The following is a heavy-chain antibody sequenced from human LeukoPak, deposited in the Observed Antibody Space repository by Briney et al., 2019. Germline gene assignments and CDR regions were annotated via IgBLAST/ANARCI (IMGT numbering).Heavy chain of an antibody. D-gene: IGHD2/OR15-2a*01. J-gene: IGHJ6*03. Sequence: GGSLRLSCAASGFTFDDYAMHWVRQAPGKGLEWVSGISWNSGSIGYADSVKGRFTISRDSAKNSLSLQMNSLSDEDTAVYYCAKDAYGGATFFYYMDVWGKGTTVTVSS. CDR2: ISWNSGSI. V-gene: IGHV3-9*01. CDR3: AKDAYGGATFFYYMDV. CDR1: GFTFDDYA.